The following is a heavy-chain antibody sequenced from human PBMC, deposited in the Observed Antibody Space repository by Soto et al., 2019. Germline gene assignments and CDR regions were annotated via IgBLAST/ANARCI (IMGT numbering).Heavy chain of an antibody. J-gene: IGHJ6*02. V-gene: IGHV4-30-4*01. Sequence: SETLSLTCSVSGGPISSGYYSWSCISQPPGKGLDCLVNIYYSGNTHYNPSLKSRLIISIATSKNQFSLKVGSVTAADTAVYYCASSSLYGMDVWGQGTTVTVSS. CDR2: IYYSGNT. CDR3: ASSSLYGMDV. CDR1: GGPISSGYYS.